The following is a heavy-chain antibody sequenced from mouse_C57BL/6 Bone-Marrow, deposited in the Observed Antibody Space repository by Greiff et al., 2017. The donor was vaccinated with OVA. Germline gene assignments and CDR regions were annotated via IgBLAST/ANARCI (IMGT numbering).Heavy chain of an antibody. Sequence: QVQLQQPGAELVKPGASVKLSCKASGYTFTSYWMHWVKQRPGRGLEWIGRIDPNSGGTKYNEKFKSKATLTVDKPSSTANMQISRLTAEDSAVNNCAREGTTTVVNYFDYWGQGTTLTVSS. CDR3: AREGTTTVVNYFDY. J-gene: IGHJ2*01. CDR2: IDPNSGGT. V-gene: IGHV1-72*01. D-gene: IGHD1-1*01. CDR1: GYTFTSYW.